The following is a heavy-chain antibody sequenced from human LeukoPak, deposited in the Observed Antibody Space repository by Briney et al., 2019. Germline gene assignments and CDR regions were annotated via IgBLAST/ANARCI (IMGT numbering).Heavy chain of an antibody. Sequence: GASVKVSCKASGYTFTGYYMHWVRQAPGQGLEWMGWINSNSGGTNYAQKFQGRVTMTRDTSTTTAYMELNRLRSGDTAVYYCARVRRPECSSSSYYYYMDVWGKGATVTVSS. V-gene: IGHV1-2*02. D-gene: IGHD6-6*01. CDR2: INSNSGGT. CDR3: ARVRRPECSSSSYYYYMDV. CDR1: GYTFTGYY. J-gene: IGHJ6*03.